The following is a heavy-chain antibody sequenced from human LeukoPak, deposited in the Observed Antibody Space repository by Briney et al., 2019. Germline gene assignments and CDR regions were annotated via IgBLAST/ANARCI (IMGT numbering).Heavy chain of an antibody. CDR2: IYYSGST. Sequence: SETLSLTCTVSGGSISSGGYYWSWIRQHPGKGLEWIGYIYYSGSTYYNPSLKSRVTISVDTSKNQFSLKLSSVTAADTAVYYCARDVRYSSSSQFDYWGQGTLVTVSS. CDR3: ARDVRYSSSSQFDY. CDR1: GGSISSGGYY. J-gene: IGHJ4*02. V-gene: IGHV4-31*03. D-gene: IGHD6-6*01.